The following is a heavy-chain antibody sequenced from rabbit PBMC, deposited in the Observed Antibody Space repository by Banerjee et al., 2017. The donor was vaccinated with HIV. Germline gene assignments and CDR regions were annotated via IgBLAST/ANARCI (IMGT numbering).Heavy chain of an antibody. D-gene: IGHD8-1*01. J-gene: IGHJ4*01. V-gene: IGHV1S40*01. Sequence: QSLEESGGDLVKPGASLTLTCKASGFSFSSDYYMCWVRQAPGKGLEWIACIYAGSSGSTYYASWAKGRFTISKTSSTTVTLQMTSLTAADTATYFCARRYAVSGNYGDFRLWGPGTLVTVS. CDR3: ARRYAVSGNYGDFRL. CDR2: IYAGSSGST. CDR1: GFSFSSDYY.